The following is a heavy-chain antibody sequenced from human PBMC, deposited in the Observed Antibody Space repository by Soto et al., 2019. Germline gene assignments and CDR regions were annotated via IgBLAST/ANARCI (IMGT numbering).Heavy chain of an antibody. J-gene: IGHJ4*02. Sequence: EVQLVESGGVVVQPGGSLRLSCAASGFIFDDYSMHWVRQIPGKGLEWVSLISWDGGTTYCADSVRGRFTISKDNSKNSLYLQMNSLTTEDTAFYYCGKDGAVTDYTYLDYWGQGALVTVSS. CDR1: GFIFDDYS. D-gene: IGHD4-4*01. CDR2: ISWDGGTT. CDR3: GKDGAVTDYTYLDY. V-gene: IGHV3-43*01.